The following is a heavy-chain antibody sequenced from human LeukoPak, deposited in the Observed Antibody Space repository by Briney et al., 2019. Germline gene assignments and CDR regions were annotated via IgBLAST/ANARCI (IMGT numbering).Heavy chain of an antibody. V-gene: IGHV4-34*01. CDR2: INHSGST. D-gene: IGHD6-13*01. J-gene: IGHJ4*02. CDR3: ARRSLGLQLVWYFDY. Sequence: SETLSLTCAVYGGSFSGYYWSWIRQPPGKGLEWIGEINHSGSTNYNPSLKSRVTISVDTSKNQFSLKLRSVTAADTAVYYCARRSLGLQLVWYFDYWGQGTQVTVSS. CDR1: GGSFSGYY.